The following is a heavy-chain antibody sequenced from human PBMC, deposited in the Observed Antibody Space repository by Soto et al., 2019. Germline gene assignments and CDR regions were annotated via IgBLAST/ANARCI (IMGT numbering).Heavy chain of an antibody. CDR3: ARDMRYYYDSGGYYGHAFDI. V-gene: IGHV4-31*03. CDR1: GGSISSGGYY. J-gene: IGHJ3*02. D-gene: IGHD3-22*01. Sequence: SETLSLTCTVSGGSISSGGYYWSWIRQHPGKGLEWIGYIYYSGSTYYNPSLKSRVTISVDTSKNQFSLKLSSVTAADTAVYYCARDMRYYYDSGGYYGHAFDIWGQGTMVTVSS. CDR2: IYYSGST.